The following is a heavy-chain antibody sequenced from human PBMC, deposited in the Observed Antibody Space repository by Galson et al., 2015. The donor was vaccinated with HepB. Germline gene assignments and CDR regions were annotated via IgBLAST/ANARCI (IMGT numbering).Heavy chain of an antibody. J-gene: IGHJ4*02. CDR1: GFTFSSYA. Sequence: SLRLSCAASGFTFSSYAMHWVRQAPGRGLEWVAFISYDGSKKYYADSVKGRFTISRDNSKNTVYLQMNSLRAEDTAVYYCAKDHKAGSGSMYADREASDYWGQGTLVTVSS. CDR3: AKDHKAGSGSMYADREASDY. V-gene: IGHV3-30-3*01. CDR2: ISYDGSKK. D-gene: IGHD3-3*01.